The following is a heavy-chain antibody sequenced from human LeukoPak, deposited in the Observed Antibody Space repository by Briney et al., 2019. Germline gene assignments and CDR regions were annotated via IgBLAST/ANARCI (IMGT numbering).Heavy chain of an antibody. D-gene: IGHD3-16*01. V-gene: IGHV3-30*02. J-gene: IGHJ4*02. Sequence: LPGGSLRLSCAASGFMFSEYGMHWVRQAPGKGLEWVAFIQNDGSNKRFAESVKGRFTISRDNSKNTVSLQMNSLRSDDTAVYYCAREGLGELTLDCWGQGTLVTVSS. CDR2: IQNDGSNK. CDR3: AREGLGELTLDC. CDR1: GFMFSEYG.